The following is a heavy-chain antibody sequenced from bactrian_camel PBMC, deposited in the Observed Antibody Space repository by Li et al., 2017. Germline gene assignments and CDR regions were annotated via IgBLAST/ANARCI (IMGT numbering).Heavy chain of an antibody. V-gene: IGHV3S57*01. CDR1: GSFSNYC. D-gene: IGHD2*01. CDR2: IDSEGKT. Sequence: VQLVESGGGSVQAGGSLRLSCAVSGSFSNYCMGWFRQAPGKEREGVAGIDSEGKTRYADSVKGRFTISKDNGKNTLYLQMNSLKPEDTAMYYCTADSFCLFVGMWYTPRPREYNYWGQGTQVTVS. J-gene: IGHJ4*01. CDR3: TADSFCLFVGMWYTPRPREYNY.